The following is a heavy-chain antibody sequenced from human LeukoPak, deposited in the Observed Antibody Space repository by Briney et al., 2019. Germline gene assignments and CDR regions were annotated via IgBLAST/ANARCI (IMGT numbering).Heavy chain of an antibody. CDR2: IYHSGST. D-gene: IGHD3-16*01. CDR1: GYSISSGYY. V-gene: IGHV4-38-2*02. Sequence: SETLSLTCTVSGYSISSGYYWGWIRQPPGKGLEWIGSIYHSGSTYYNPSLKSRVTISVDTSKNQFFVKLSSVTAADTAVYYCARETSQKGAHYMDVWGKGTTVTISS. CDR3: ARETSQKGAHYMDV. J-gene: IGHJ6*03.